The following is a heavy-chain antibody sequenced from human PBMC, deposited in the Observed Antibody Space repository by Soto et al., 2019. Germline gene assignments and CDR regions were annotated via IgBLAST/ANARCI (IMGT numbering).Heavy chain of an antibody. V-gene: IGHV1-8*01. CDR1: GYTFTSYD. J-gene: IGHJ3*02. D-gene: IGHD3-22*01. CDR2: MNPNSGNT. Sequence: GASVKVSCKASGYTFTSYDINWVRQATGHGLEWMGWMNPNSGNTGYAQKFQGRVTMTRNTSISTAYMELSSLRSEDTAVYYCARGNNYYDSISGAFDIWGQGTMVTVSS. CDR3: ARGNNYYDSISGAFDI.